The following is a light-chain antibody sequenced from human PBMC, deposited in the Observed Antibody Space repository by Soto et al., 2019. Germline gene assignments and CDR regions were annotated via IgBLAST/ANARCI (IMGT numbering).Light chain of an antibody. J-gene: IGKJ5*01. CDR3: QQANSWPIT. CDR1: QGISSW. V-gene: IGKV1-12*01. CDR2: AAS. Sequence: DIPMTQSPSSVSASVGDRVTITCRASQGISSWVAWYQQKPGEAPKFLINAASSLQSGVPSRFSGSGSGTDFTLIISNLQPEDFATYYCQQANSWPITGGGGTRLEIK.